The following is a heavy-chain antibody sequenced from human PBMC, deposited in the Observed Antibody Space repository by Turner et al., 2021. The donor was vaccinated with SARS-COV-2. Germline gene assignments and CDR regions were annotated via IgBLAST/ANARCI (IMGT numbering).Heavy chain of an antibody. CDR1: GGTFSSYA. CDR3: AGALFCALGGYESFDY. D-gene: IGHD5-12*01. V-gene: IGHV1-69*01. J-gene: IGHJ4*02. Sequence: QVQLVQSAAEVNKPGSAGTVCCNASGGTFSSYAISRVRQALGQGHEWMAGMIPIFGTANYAQTFQDRVTITAEETTSTAYMEMSSLRSEDTAVYYCAGALFCALGGYESFDYWGQGTLVTVSS. CDR2: MIPIFGTA.